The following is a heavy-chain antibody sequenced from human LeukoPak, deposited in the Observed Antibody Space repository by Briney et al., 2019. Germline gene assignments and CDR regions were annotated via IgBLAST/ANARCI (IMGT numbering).Heavy chain of an antibody. J-gene: IGHJ4*02. CDR3: ASPGGDYEFTPFNY. CDR1: GFTFSSYA. Sequence: GGSLRLSCAASGFTFSSYAMHWVRQAPGKGLEWVAVMSYDGSNKFYADSVKGRFTISRGNSKNTLYLQMNSLRAEDTAVYYCASPGGDYEFTPFNYWGQGTLVTVSS. D-gene: IGHD4-17*01. V-gene: IGHV3-30-3*01. CDR2: MSYDGSNK.